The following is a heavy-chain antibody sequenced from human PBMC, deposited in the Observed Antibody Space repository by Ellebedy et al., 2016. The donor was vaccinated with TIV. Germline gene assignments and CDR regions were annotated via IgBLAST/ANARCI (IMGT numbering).Heavy chain of an antibody. D-gene: IGHD5-24*01. CDR2: INPGNDDT. V-gene: IGHV1-3*01. Sequence: AASVKVSCKASGYTFTSYTMNWVRQAPGQRLEWMGWINPGNDDTKLSQKFQGRVTITGDTSASTVSMELSSLTSEDTAVYYCARDRIRGDGILFDYWGQGTLVTVSS. CDR3: ARDRIRGDGILFDY. CDR1: GYTFTSYT. J-gene: IGHJ4*02.